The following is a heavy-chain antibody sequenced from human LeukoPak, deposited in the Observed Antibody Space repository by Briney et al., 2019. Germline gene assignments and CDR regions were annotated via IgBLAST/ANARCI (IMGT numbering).Heavy chain of an antibody. CDR1: GYTFTSYG. CDR2: ISAYNGNT. J-gene: IGHJ4*02. CDR3: ARVARVVGATSCTY. D-gene: IGHD1-26*01. Sequence: GASVKVSCKASGYTFTSYGISWVRQAPGQGLEWMGWISAYNGNTNYAQKLQGRVTMTTDTSTSTAYMELRSLRSEDTAVYYCARVARVVGATSCTYWGQGTLVTVSS. V-gene: IGHV1-18*01.